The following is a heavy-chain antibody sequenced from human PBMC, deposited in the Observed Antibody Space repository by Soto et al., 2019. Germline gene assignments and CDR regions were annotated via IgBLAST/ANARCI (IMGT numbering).Heavy chain of an antibody. CDR3: AREPYDFWSGYWYYFDY. CDR2: ISAYNGNT. CDR1: GYTFTSYD. V-gene: IGHV1-18*04. D-gene: IGHD3-3*01. J-gene: IGHJ4*02. Sequence: ASLKVSCKASGYTFTSYDMHWVRQAPVQGLEWMGWISAYNGNTNYAQKLQGRVTMTTDTSTSTAYMELRSLRSDDTAVYYCAREPYDFWSGYWYYFDYWGQGTLVTVSS.